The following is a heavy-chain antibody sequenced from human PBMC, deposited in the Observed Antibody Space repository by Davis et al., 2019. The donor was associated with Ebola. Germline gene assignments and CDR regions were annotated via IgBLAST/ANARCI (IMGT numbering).Heavy chain of an antibody. D-gene: IGHD1-26*01. CDR3: AREKKTVSGTYRTFDY. V-gene: IGHV3-74*01. J-gene: IGHJ4*02. CDR2: INSDGSST. Sequence: PGGSLRLSCAASGFTFSSYWMHWVRQAPGKGLVWVSRINSDGSSTSYADSVKGRFTISRDNAKNSLYLQMNSLRAEDTAVYYCAREKKTVSGTYRTFDYWGQGTLVTVSS. CDR1: GFTFSSYW.